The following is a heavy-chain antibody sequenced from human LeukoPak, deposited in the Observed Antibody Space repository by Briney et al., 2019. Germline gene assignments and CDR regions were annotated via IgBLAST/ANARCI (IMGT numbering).Heavy chain of an antibody. CDR3: ARDGLWFGELWSKFFDY. CDR2: IGVTGDT. J-gene: IGHJ4*02. Sequence: GGSLRLSCAASGFTFSKDDFHWVRQAPGKGLEWVAAIGVTGDTYYADSVKGRFTISRDNSKNTLYLQMNSLRAEDTAVYYCARDGLWFGELWSKFFDYWGQGTLVTVSS. V-gene: IGHV3-13*01. D-gene: IGHD3-10*01. CDR1: GFTFSKDD.